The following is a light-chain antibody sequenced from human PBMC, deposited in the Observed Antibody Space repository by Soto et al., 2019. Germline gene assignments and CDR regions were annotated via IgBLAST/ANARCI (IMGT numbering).Light chain of an antibody. CDR2: EVS. Sequence: QSALTQSPSASGSPGQSVTISCTGTSSDVGGYNYVSWYQQHPGKAPKLMIYEVSKRPSGVPDRFSGSKSGNTASLTVSGLQAEDEADYYCSSYAGSNNYVFGPGTKVTVL. V-gene: IGLV2-8*01. CDR3: SSYAGSNNYV. J-gene: IGLJ1*01. CDR1: SSDVGGYNY.